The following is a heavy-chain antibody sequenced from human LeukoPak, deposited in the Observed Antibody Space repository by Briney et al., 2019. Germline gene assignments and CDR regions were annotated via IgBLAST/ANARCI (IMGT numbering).Heavy chain of an antibody. J-gene: IGHJ4*02. Sequence: SETLSLTCTVSGGSISSYYWSWIRQHPGKGLEWIGYIYYSGSTNYNPSLKSRVTISVDASKNQFSLKLSSVTAADTAVYYCATTGSGGNYWGQGTLVTVSS. V-gene: IGHV4-59*01. D-gene: IGHD1-1*01. CDR2: IYYSGST. CDR1: GGSISSYY. CDR3: ATTGSGGNY.